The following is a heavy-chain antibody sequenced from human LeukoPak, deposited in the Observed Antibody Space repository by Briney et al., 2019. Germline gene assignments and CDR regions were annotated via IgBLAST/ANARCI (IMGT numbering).Heavy chain of an antibody. CDR1: GYTFTVYY. CDR3: ARQTKYDYVWGSYRGAFDI. J-gene: IGHJ3*02. Sequence: ASVNVSCKASGYTFTVYYMHWVRQAPGQGLEWMGWINPNSGGTNYAQKFQGRVTMTGDTSISTAYMELSRLRSDDTAVYYCARQTKYDYVWGSYRGAFDIWGQGTMVTVSS. D-gene: IGHD3-16*02. V-gene: IGHV1-2*02. CDR2: INPNSGGT.